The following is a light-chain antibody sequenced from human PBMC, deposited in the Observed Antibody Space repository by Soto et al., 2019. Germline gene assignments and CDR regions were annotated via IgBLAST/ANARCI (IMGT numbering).Light chain of an antibody. Sequence: QSALTQPASVSGSPGQSITISCTGTSSDVGGYDFVSWYQQRPGKAPKLIIYDVSHRPSGVSDRFSGSKSGNTASLPISGLQAEDEADYYCTSYTRSDIGVFGGGTKLTVL. V-gene: IGLV2-14*01. CDR2: DVS. J-gene: IGLJ3*02. CDR1: SSDVGGYDF. CDR3: TSYTRSDIGV.